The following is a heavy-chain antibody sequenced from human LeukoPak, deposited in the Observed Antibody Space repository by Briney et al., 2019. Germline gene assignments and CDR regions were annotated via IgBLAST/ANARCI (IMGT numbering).Heavy chain of an antibody. CDR2: ISYGGSNK. CDR3: AKDSRRKSVYYFDY. Sequence: GRSLRLSCAASGFTFSSYGMHWVRQAPGKGLEWVAVISYGGSNKYYADSVKGRFTISRDNSKNTLYLQMNSLRAEDTAVYYCAKDSRRKSVYYFDYWGQGTLVTVSS. CDR1: GFTFSSYG. J-gene: IGHJ4*02. V-gene: IGHV3-30*18.